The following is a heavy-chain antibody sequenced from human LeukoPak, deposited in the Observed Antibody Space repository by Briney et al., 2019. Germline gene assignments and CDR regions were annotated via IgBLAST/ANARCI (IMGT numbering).Heavy chain of an antibody. CDR3: ARDQWFGESGDY. J-gene: IGHJ4*02. Sequence: ASVKVSCKASGYTFTSYGISWVRQAPGQGLEWMGWISAYNGNTNYAQKLQGRVTMTTDTSTSTAYMELRSLRSDDAAVYYCARDQWFGESGDYWGQGTLVTVSS. D-gene: IGHD3-10*01. V-gene: IGHV1-18*01. CDR1: GYTFTSYG. CDR2: ISAYNGNT.